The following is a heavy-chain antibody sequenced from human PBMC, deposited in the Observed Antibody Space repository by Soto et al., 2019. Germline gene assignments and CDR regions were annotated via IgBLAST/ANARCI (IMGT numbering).Heavy chain of an antibody. CDR2: LFGGGST. CDR1: GFTVSSNF. CDR3: ARGGITATYYYFVC. Sequence: DVQLLESGGGLIQPGGSLRLSCAASGFTVSSNFMSWVRQAPGKGLEWVSVLFGGGSTYYADSVKSRFTISRDNSKNTGYLQMNRVGVEDTAVYYCARGGITATYYYFVCWGQGTLVSVSS. D-gene: IGHD3-10*01. V-gene: IGHV3-53*01. J-gene: IGHJ4*02.